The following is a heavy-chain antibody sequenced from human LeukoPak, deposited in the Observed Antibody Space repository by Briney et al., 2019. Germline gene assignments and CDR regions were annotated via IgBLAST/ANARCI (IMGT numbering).Heavy chain of an antibody. CDR1: GDSISNYY. D-gene: IGHD3-10*01. J-gene: IGHJ4*02. Sequence: SETLSLTCTVSGDSISNYYWSWIRKPPGKGLEWIGYIYYSGSTNYHPSLTSRVTIVVDRSKNQFSLKLPSVTAADTAVYYCARVDSSDSGTLEYWGQGTLVTVSS. CDR3: ARVDSSDSGTLEY. V-gene: IGHV4-59*01. CDR2: IYYSGST.